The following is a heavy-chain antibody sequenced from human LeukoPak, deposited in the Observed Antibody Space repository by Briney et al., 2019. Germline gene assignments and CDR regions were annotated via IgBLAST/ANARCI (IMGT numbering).Heavy chain of an antibody. CDR3: ARGWNGFDY. V-gene: IGHV3-48*03. D-gene: IGHD1-1*01. CDR2: IGSSGRTI. Sequence: GGSLRLSCAASGFTFSSYEMNWVRQAPGKGLEWVSYIGSSGRTIYYADSVKGRFTISRDNAKNSLYLQMSSLRAEDTAVYYCARGWNGFDYWGQGTLVTVSS. CDR1: GFTFSSYE. J-gene: IGHJ4*02.